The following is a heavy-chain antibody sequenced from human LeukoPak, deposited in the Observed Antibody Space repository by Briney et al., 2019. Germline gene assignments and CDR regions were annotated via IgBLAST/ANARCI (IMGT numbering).Heavy chain of an antibody. CDR1: GDSITSRY. CDR3: ARDHSSGWNDF. J-gene: IGHJ4*02. D-gene: IGHD6-19*01. Sequence: SETLSLTCTVSGDSITSRYWTWIRQPPGKGLEWIGYISHSGSTNYNPSIKSRLTMSLDPSKNHFSLKLRSVTAADTVVYYCARDHSSGWNDFWGQGTLVTVSS. CDR2: ISHSGST. V-gene: IGHV4-59*11.